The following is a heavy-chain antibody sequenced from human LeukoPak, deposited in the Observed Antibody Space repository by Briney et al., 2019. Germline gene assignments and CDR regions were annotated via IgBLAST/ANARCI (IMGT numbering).Heavy chain of an antibody. D-gene: IGHD1-1*01. CDR2: ISNSGGNT. V-gene: IGHV3-23*01. J-gene: IGHJ4*02. Sequence: PGGSLRLSCAASGFTFSSHAMNWVRQAPGKGLEWVSGISNSGGNTYYADSVKGRFTISRDNAKNSLYLQMNSLRAEDTAVYYCARESSGWNENYWGQGTLVTVSS. CDR1: GFTFSSHA. CDR3: ARESSGWNENY.